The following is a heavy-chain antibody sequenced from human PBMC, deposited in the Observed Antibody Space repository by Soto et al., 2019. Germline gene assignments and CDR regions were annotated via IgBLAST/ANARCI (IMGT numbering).Heavy chain of an antibody. CDR1: GFTFSSYA. J-gene: IGHJ1*01. CDR3: ARSRIAAAGLQH. Sequence: PGGSLRLCCAASGFTFSSYALGGVRQSPGEGLEWVSVFSGSSGSTIYYADSVKGRFTISRDNAKNSLYLQMNSLRAEDTAVYYCARSRIAAAGLQHWGQGTLVTVSS. V-gene: IGHV3-48*04. D-gene: IGHD6-13*01. CDR2: FSGSSGSTI.